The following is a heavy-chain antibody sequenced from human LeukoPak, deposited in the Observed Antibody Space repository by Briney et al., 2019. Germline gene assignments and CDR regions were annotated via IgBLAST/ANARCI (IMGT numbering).Heavy chain of an antibody. J-gene: IGHJ6*03. D-gene: IGHD2-8*01. V-gene: IGHV3-23*01. CDR2: ISGSGDST. CDR1: GFTFSSYA. CDR3: AKDRGHCTNGVCHNYYYMDV. Sequence: PGGSLRLSCAASGFTFSSYAMSWVRQAPGRGLEWVSTISGSGDSTDYADSVKGRFTISRDNSKNTPYLQMNSLRAEDTAVYYCAKDRGHCTNGVCHNYYYMDVWGKGTTVTVSS.